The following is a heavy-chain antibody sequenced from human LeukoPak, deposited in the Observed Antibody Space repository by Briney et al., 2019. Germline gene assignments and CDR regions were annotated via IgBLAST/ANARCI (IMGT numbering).Heavy chain of an antibody. CDR1: GGSISSGGYY. V-gene: IGHV4-30-2*01. Sequence: SQTLSLTCTVSGGSISSGGYYWSWIRQPPEMGLEWTGYIYHSGSTYYNPSLKSRVTISVDRSKNQFSLKLSSVTAADTAVYYCARVEVTGTPDYWGQGTLVTVSS. CDR3: ARVEVTGTPDY. CDR2: IYHSGST. D-gene: IGHD1-7*01. J-gene: IGHJ4*02.